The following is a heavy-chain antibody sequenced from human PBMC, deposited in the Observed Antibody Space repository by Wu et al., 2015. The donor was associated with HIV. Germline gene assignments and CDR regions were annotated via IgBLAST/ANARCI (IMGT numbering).Heavy chain of an antibody. V-gene: IGHV1-69*12. J-gene: IGHJ1*01. CDR1: GGSFSSYG. D-gene: IGHD2-8*01. Sequence: QVQLLQSGAEVKKPGSAVKVSCKVSGGSFSSYGISWVRQAPGQGHEWMGVIIPIFGTANYAQKFQGRVTITADESTSTAYMELSSLRSEDTAVYYCARWSVPKGMGLYFQHWGQGTLVTVSS. CDR2: IIPIFGTA. CDR3: ARWSVPKGMGLYFQH.